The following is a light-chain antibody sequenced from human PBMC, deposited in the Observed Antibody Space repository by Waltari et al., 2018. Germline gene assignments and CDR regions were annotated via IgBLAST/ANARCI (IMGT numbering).Light chain of an antibody. CDR3: QVWDTLSDHVL. V-gene: IGLV3-21*04. CDR2: YDS. J-gene: IGLJ2*01. CDR1: NIGGES. Sequence: SYVLTQPPSVSVAPGKTARIPCGGGNIGGESVHWYQQKPGQAPVLVINYDSDRPSGIPERFSGSKSGNTATLTIGRVEAGDEADYYCQVWDTLSDHVLFGGGTKLTVL.